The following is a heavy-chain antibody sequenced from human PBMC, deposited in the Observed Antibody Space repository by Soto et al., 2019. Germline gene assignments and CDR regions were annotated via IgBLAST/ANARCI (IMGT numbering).Heavy chain of an antibody. V-gene: IGHV1-8*01. D-gene: IGHD4-17*01. CDR2: MTPNSGKT. CDR3: ARTLYGDNVDY. CDR1: VYTFSRYV. Sequence: VKGSCKAAVYTFSRYVINRVRHATVQGLEWMGWMTPNSGKTGYAQKFQGRVTMTRNTSISTAYMELSSLRSEDTAVYYCARTLYGDNVDYWGQGTLVTVSS. J-gene: IGHJ4*02.